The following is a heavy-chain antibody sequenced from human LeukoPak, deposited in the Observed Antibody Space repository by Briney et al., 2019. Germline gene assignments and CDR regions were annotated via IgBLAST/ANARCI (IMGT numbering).Heavy chain of an antibody. CDR1: GFTFSSYG. D-gene: IGHD3-9*01. CDR3: ARDHYDILTGYYENYYYYGMDV. CDR2: IWYDGSNK. V-gene: IGHV3-33*01. Sequence: GGSLRLSCAASGFTFSSYGMHDVRQAPDKALEWVAVIWYDGSNKYYADSVKGRFTISRDNSKNTLYLQMNSLSAEDTAVYYCARDHYDILTGYYENYYYYGMDVWGQGTTVTVSS. J-gene: IGHJ6*02.